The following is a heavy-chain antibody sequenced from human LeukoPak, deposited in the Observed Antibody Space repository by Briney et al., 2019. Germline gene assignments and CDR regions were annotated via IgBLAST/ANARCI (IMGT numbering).Heavy chain of an antibody. CDR3: ARVGRNYFDY. Sequence: PGGSLRLSCAASGLTFSDSYMNWIRQAPGKGLEWVSYISSSGSAIYYADSVEGRFTISRDNAKNSLYLQMNSLRAEDTAVYFCARVGRNYFDYWGQGTLVTVSS. J-gene: IGHJ4*02. V-gene: IGHV3-11*04. D-gene: IGHD3-10*01. CDR1: GLTFSDSY. CDR2: ISSSGSAI.